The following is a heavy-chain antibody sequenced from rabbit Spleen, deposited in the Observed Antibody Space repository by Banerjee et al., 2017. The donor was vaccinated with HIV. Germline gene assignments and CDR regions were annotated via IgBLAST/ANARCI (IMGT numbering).Heavy chain of an antibody. V-gene: IGHV1S40*01. CDR2: IYAGSSVST. CDR3: ARDTGSSFSSYGMDL. Sequence: QSLEESGGDLVKPGASLTLTCTASGFSFNNNYYMCWVRQAPGKGLEYIACIYAGSSVSTYYANWAKGRFTISKTSSTTVTLQMTSLTAADTATYFCARDTGSSFSSYGMDLWGPGTLVTVS. CDR1: GFSFNNNYY. D-gene: IGHD8-1*01. J-gene: IGHJ6*01.